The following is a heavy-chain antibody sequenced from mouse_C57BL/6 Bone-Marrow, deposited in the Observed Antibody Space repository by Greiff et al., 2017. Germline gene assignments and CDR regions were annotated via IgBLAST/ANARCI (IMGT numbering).Heavy chain of an antibody. Sequence: EVMLVESGGGLVKPGGSLKLSCAASGFTFSSYAMSWVRQTPEKRLEWVATISDGGSYTNYPANVKGRFTISRDNATNTLYMQMSQLKSEVTARYSFATYRWYFDVWGTGTTLTVSS. J-gene: IGHJ1*03. CDR1: GFTFSSYA. CDR3: ATYRWYFDV. CDR2: ISDGGSYT. V-gene: IGHV5-4*03.